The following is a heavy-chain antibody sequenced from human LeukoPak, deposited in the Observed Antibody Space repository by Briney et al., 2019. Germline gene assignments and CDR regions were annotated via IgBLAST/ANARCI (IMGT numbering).Heavy chain of an antibody. CDR2: IWYDGSNK. CDR1: GFTFSDYY. V-gene: IGHV3-33*08. J-gene: IGHJ6*02. CDR3: ARDPPIFGVGTNYYYGMDV. Sequence: GGSLRLSCAASGFTFSDYYMSWIRQAPGKGLEWVAVIWYDGSNKYHADSVKGRFTISRDNSKNTLYLQMNSLRAEDTAVYYCARDPPIFGVGTNYYYGMDVWGQGTTVTVSS. D-gene: IGHD3-3*01.